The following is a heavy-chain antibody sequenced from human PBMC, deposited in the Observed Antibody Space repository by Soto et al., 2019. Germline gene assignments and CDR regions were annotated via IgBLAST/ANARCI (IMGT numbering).Heavy chain of an antibody. CDR3: VSTLNYYFWRDGGRHFYFDY. Sequence: QVQLQESGPGLVKPSGTLSLTCAVSGGSISSSYWWNWVRQTPRGGLEWIGKIYHGGTTNYNPSLKNRVTISVDKSKNQFTLKLTSVTAADTAVYYCVSTLNYYFWRDGGRHFYFDYWGRGILGTVSS. CDR1: GGSISSSYW. J-gene: IGHJ4*02. CDR2: IYHGGTT. V-gene: IGHV4-4*02. D-gene: IGHD3-3*01.